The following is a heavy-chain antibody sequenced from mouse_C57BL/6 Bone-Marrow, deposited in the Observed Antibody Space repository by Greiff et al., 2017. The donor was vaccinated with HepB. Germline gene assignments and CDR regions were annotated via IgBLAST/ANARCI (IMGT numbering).Heavy chain of an antibody. CDR3: ARLFYYSNYVAWFAY. V-gene: IGHV1-42*01. CDR2: INPSTGGT. CDR1: GYSFTGYY. J-gene: IGHJ3*01. Sequence: EVQLKESGPELVKPGASVKISCKASGYSFTGYYMNWVKQSPEKSLEWIGEINPSTGGTTYNQKFKAKATLTVDKSSSTAYMQLKSLTSEDSAVYYCARLFYYSNYVAWFAYWGQGTLVTVSA. D-gene: IGHD2-5*01.